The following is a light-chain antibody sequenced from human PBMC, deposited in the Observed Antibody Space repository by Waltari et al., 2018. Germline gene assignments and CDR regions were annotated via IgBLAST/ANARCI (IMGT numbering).Light chain of an antibody. V-gene: IGKV1-39*01. J-gene: IGKJ1*01. Sequence: DIQMTQTPSSLSASVGDRVTITCRASRNINNYLNWYQQKPGKAPKLLIYAESSLQSGVPSRFSGSGSGTEFTLTISSLQPDDFATYYCHQYNSYPWTFGQGTKVEIK. CDR2: AES. CDR1: RNINNY. CDR3: HQYNSYPWT.